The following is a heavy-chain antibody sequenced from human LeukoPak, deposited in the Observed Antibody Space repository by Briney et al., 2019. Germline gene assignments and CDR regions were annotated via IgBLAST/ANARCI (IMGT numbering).Heavy chain of an antibody. D-gene: IGHD7-27*01. CDR3: AREASGDRRFDP. V-gene: IGHV4-4*07. Sequence: SETLSLTCAVSGGSISGYYWSWIRQPAGKGLEWIGRIYSSGSTNYNPSLESRVTVSVDTSKKQFSLNLSSVTAADTAVYYCAREASGDRRFDPWGQGTLVTVSS. CDR2: IYSSGST. J-gene: IGHJ5*02. CDR1: GGSISGYY.